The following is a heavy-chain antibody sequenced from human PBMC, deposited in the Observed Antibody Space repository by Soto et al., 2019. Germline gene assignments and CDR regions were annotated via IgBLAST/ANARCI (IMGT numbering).Heavy chain of an antibody. D-gene: IGHD6-19*01. CDR3: GMRGAGSGWYYWYFDL. V-gene: IGHV3-23*04. J-gene: IGHJ2*01. CDR2: ISDSGIST. Sequence: EVQLVEAGGGMVRPGGSLRLSCAATGFTFISYAMTWVRQAPGKGLEWVSAISDSGISTHYADSVKGRFTISRNNSQNTLYLQMNSVGAEDTAVYYCGMRGAGSGWYYWYFDLWGGGTLFTASS. CDR1: GFTFISYA.